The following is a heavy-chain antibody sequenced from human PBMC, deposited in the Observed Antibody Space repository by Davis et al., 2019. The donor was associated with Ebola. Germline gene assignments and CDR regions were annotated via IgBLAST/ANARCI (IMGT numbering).Heavy chain of an antibody. D-gene: IGHD5-18*01. CDR2: IYPSGST. V-gene: IGHV4-4*01. J-gene: IGHJ4*02. Sequence: GSLRLSCAVSGGSISTTNWWAWVRQPPGKGLEWIGEIYPSGSTNYNPSLKSRVTISVDKSENQFSLKLISVTAADTAVYFCARGVRKYSTSRGDLYYYDYWGQGTLVTVSS. CDR3: ARGVRKYSTSRGDLYYYDY. CDR1: GGSISTTNW.